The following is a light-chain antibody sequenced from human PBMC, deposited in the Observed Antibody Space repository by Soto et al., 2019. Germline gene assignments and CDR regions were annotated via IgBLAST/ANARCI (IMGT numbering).Light chain of an antibody. J-gene: IGLJ1*01. CDR3: TSYTRTSSTTYV. V-gene: IGLV2-14*01. Sequence: QSVLTQPASVSGSPGQSITISCTGNSSDVGGYNYVSWYQQHPGKAPKLMIYDVSNRPSGVSNRFSGSKSGNTASLTISGLQAEDEADYYCTSYTRTSSTTYVFGTGTKVTVL. CDR1: SSDVGGYNY. CDR2: DVS.